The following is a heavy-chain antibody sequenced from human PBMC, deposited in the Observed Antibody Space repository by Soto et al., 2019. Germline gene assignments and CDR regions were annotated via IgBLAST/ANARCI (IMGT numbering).Heavy chain of an antibody. CDR3: ARQMDDSSGYYGDNWFDP. D-gene: IGHD3-22*01. V-gene: IGHV4-59*08. J-gene: IGHJ5*02. CDR1: GGSSSSYY. Sequence: SETLSLTCTVSGGSSSSYYWSWIRQPPGKGLEWIGYIYYSGSTNYNPSLKSRVTISVDTSKNQFSLKLSSVTAADTAVYYCARQMDDSSGYYGDNWFDPWGQGTLVTVSS. CDR2: IYYSGST.